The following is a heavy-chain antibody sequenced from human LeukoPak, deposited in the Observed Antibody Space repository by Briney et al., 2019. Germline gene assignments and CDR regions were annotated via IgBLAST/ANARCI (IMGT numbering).Heavy chain of an antibody. Sequence: PGGSLRLSCAASGFTFSSYGMHWVRQAPGKGLEWVAFVWYDGTNKYYADSVKGRFTISRDNSKNTLYLQINSLRPEDTAVYYCAKDSSGSYSHFDYWGQGTLVTVSS. CDR2: VWYDGTNK. V-gene: IGHV3-30*02. D-gene: IGHD3-22*01. CDR1: GFTFSSYG. J-gene: IGHJ4*02. CDR3: AKDSSGSYSHFDY.